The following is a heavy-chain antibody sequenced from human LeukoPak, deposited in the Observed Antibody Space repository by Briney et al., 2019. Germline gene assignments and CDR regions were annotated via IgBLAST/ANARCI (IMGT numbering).Heavy chain of an antibody. CDR3: AKVLYYYDSSGPSYYFDY. J-gene: IGHJ4*02. CDR1: GFTFSSYG. Sequence: GGSLRLSCAASGFTFSSYGMHWVRQAPGKGLEWVAVISYDRSNKYYADSVKGRFTISRDNSKNTLYLQMNSLRAEDTAVYYCAKVLYYYDSSGPSYYFDYWGQGTLVTVSS. D-gene: IGHD3-22*01. CDR2: ISYDRSNK. V-gene: IGHV3-30*18.